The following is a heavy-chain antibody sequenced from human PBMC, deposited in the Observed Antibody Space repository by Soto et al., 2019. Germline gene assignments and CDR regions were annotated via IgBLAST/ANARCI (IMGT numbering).Heavy chain of an antibody. CDR1: GGSISSGDYY. V-gene: IGHV4-30-4*01. CDR3: ARVIMITFGVVSVSGSWFDP. D-gene: IGHD3-16*02. CDR2: IYYSGST. J-gene: IGHJ5*02. Sequence: SETLSLTCTVSGGSISSGDYYWSWIRQPPGKGLEWIGYIYYSGSTYYNPSLKSRVTISVDTSKNQFSLKLSSVTAADTAVYYCARVIMITFGVVSVSGSWFDPWGQGTLVTVSS.